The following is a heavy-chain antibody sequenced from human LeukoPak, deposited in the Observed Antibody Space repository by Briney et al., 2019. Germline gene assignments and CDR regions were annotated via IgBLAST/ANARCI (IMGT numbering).Heavy chain of an antibody. CDR3: AREGSN. V-gene: IGHV3-30-3*01. D-gene: IGHD3/OR15-3a*01. CDR1: GFTVSSNY. J-gene: IGHJ4*02. Sequence: PGGSLRLSCAASGFTVSSNYMSWVRQAPGKGLEWVAVISYDGSNKYYADSVKGRFTISRDNSKNTLYLQMNSLRVEDTAVYYCAREGSNWGQGTLVTVSS. CDR2: ISYDGSNK.